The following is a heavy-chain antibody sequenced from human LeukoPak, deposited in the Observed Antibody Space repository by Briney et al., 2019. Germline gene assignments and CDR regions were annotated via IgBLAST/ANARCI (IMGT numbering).Heavy chain of an antibody. CDR2: IWYDGSNK. V-gene: IGHV3-30*02. CDR1: GFTFSSYG. D-gene: IGHD3-22*01. J-gene: IGHJ4*02. Sequence: GGSLRLSCAASGFTFSSYGMHWVRQAPDKGLEWVAVIWYDGSNKYYADSVKGRFTISRDNSKNTLYLQMNSLRAGDTAVYYCAKDLRDYYDSRGYYADYWGQGTLVTVSS. CDR3: AKDLRDYYDSRGYYADY.